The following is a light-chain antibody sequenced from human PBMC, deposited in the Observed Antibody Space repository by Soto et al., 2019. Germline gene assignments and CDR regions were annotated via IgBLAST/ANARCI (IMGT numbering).Light chain of an antibody. J-gene: IGKJ4*01. CDR3: QQANSFPLT. CDR2: AAS. CDR1: QAIGTW. Sequence: DIQMTQSPSSVSASVGDRVTITCRASQAIGTWIAWYQQKPGEAPKLLIYAASSLQSGVPSRFSGSVSGTHFTLNISSLQPADFATSYCQQANSFPLTFGGATKVEIK. V-gene: IGKV1-12*01.